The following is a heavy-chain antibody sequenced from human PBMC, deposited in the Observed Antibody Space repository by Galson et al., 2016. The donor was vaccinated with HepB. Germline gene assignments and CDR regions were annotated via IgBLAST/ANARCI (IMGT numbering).Heavy chain of an antibody. CDR3: ARRINELWNIIDAFDV. V-gene: IGHV5-51*01. CDR1: GYNFPKYW. J-gene: IGHJ3*01. D-gene: IGHD2/OR15-2a*01. CDR2: IYPDDSDT. Sequence: QSGAEVKKPGESLKISCKGSGYNFPKYWIAWLRQMPGRGLEWMGIIYPDDSDTRYSPSFQGQVTISADNSISTAFLQWSSLKASDTAVYYCARRINELWNIIDAFDVWGQGTMVTVSS.